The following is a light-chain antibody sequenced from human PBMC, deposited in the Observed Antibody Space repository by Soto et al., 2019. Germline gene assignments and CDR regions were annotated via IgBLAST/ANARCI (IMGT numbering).Light chain of an antibody. CDR1: SGDVGGYDY. J-gene: IGLJ1*01. Sequence: QSALTQPASVSGSPGQSFAISCNGTSGDVGGYDYVSWYQQHPDKAPKLMIYEVTKRPSWVSNRFSGSKSGNPASLTISGLQPEDEADYYCSPHTSGSTRVFGSGTKVTVL. CDR2: EVT. CDR3: SPHTSGSTRV. V-gene: IGLV2-14*01.